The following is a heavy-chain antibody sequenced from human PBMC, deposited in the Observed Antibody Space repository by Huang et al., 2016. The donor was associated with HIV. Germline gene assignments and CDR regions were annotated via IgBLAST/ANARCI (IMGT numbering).Heavy chain of an antibody. CDR3: ARHGRVAGHYYNNMDV. Sequence: LQLQESGPGLVKSSETLSLICTASGGSISSSSYYWGWIRQPPGKGPEWIGSIYYSGNTYYNPPLNSRVTISVDTSKNQFSLKVNSVTAADTAVYYCARHGRVAGHYYNNMDVWGRGTTVTVS. CDR2: IYYSGNT. CDR1: GGSISSSSYY. V-gene: IGHV4-39*01. D-gene: IGHD6-19*01. J-gene: IGHJ6*02.